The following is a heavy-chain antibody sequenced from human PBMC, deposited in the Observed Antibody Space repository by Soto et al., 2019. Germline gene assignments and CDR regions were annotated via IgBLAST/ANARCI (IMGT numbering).Heavy chain of an antibody. D-gene: IGHD3-10*01. J-gene: IGHJ4*02. CDR1: GGSFSGYY. CDR2: INHSGST. Sequence: SETLSLTCAVYGGSFSGYYLSWIRQPPGKGLEWIGEINHSGSTNYNPSLKSRVTISVDTSKNQFSLKLSSVTAADTAVYYCARGGYYGSGSVHDYWGQGTLVTVSS. CDR3: ARGGYYGSGSVHDY. V-gene: IGHV4-34*01.